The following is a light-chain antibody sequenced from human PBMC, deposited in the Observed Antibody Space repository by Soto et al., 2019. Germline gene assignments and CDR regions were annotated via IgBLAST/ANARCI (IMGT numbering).Light chain of an antibody. V-gene: IGKV3-15*01. CDR2: GAS. J-gene: IGKJ5*01. Sequence: EVVMTQSPATLSVSPGESATLSCRASQSVSNNLAWYQQKPGQAPRLLIYGASTRATGVPARFSGSGSGTEFTLTISSLQSEEFAVYHGQQYNNWPPITFGQGTRLEI. CDR1: QSVSNN. CDR3: QQYNNWPPIT.